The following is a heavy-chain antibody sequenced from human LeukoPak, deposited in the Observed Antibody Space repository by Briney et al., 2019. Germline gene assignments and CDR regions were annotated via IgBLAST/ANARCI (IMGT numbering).Heavy chain of an antibody. Sequence: SETLSLTCTVSGGSISSGGYYWSWIRQPPGKGLEWIGYIYHSGSTYYNPSLKSRVTISVDRSKNQFSLKLSSVTAADTAVYYCARDPHGFRWGHFDYWGQGTLVTVSS. CDR2: IYHSGST. CDR3: ARDPHGFRWGHFDY. J-gene: IGHJ4*02. CDR1: GGSISSGGYY. V-gene: IGHV4-30-2*01. D-gene: IGHD3-16*01.